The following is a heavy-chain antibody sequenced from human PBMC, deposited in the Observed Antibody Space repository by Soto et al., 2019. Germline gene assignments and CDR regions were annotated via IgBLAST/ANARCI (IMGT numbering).Heavy chain of an antibody. D-gene: IGHD6-13*01. V-gene: IGHV1-69*13. J-gene: IGHJ4*02. CDR2: IIPIFGTA. CDR3: ARSERGSWYFDY. Sequence: GASVKVSFKASGGTFSSYAISWVRQAPGQGLEWMGGIIPIFGTANYAQKFQGRVTITADESTSTAYMELSSLRSEDTAVYYCARSERGSWYFDYWGQGTLVTVSS. CDR1: GGTFSSYA.